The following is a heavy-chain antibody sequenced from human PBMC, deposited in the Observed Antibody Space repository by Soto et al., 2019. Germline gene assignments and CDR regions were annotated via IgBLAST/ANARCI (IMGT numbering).Heavy chain of an antibody. V-gene: IGHV5-10-1*01. D-gene: IGHD6-13*01. CDR1: GYSFTIYW. Sequence: GESLKISCKCSGYSFTIYWISWVRQMPGKGLEWMGRIDPSDSYTNYSPSFQGHVTISADKSISTAYLQWSSLKASDTAMYYCARGVSSRWTHYYYYGMDVWGQGTTVTVSS. J-gene: IGHJ6*02. CDR2: IDPSDSYT. CDR3: ARGVSSRWTHYYYYGMDV.